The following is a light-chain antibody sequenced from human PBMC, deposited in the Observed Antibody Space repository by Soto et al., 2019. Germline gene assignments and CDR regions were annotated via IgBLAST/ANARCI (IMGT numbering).Light chain of an antibody. Sequence: DIQMTQSPSSLSASVGDRVTITCRASQSISRYLNWYQQKPGKAPKLLIYTASSLQSGVPSRFSGSGSGTDFTLTISSLQPEDFATYYCQQTYSTSAWTFGQGTKVDIK. J-gene: IGKJ1*01. CDR3: QQTYSTSAWT. V-gene: IGKV1-39*01. CDR1: QSISRY. CDR2: TAS.